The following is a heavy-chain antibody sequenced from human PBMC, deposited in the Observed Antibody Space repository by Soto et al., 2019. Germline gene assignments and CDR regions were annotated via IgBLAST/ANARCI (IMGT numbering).Heavy chain of an antibody. J-gene: IGHJ6*02. CDR2: INHSGST. CDR3: ARVIYSDYDFWSGYFYYYGMDV. CDR1: GGSFSCYY. Sequence: SETLSLTCAVYGGSFSCYYWSWIRQPPGKGLEWIGEINHSGSTNYNPSLKSRVTISVDTSKNQFSLKLSSVTAADTAVYYCARVIYSDYDFWSGYFYYYGMDVWGQGTTVTV. D-gene: IGHD3-3*01. V-gene: IGHV4-34*01.